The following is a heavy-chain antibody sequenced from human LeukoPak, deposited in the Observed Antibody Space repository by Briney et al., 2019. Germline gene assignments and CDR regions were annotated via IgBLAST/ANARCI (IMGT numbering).Heavy chain of an antibody. CDR2: INPTDDTT. D-gene: IGHD4-17*01. J-gene: IGHJ4*02. CDR3: ARRVPYTVATDY. CDR1: GFTVSTYR. Sequence: GSLGLSCAASGFTVSTYRMSWVRQAPGKGLQWVSAINPTDDTTYYADSVKGRFTISRDDSKNTLYLQMNSLRAEDTAVYYCARRVPYTVATDYWGQGTLVTVSS. V-gene: IGHV3-23*01.